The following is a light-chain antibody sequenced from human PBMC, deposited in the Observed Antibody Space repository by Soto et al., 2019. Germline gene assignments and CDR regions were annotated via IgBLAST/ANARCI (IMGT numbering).Light chain of an antibody. CDR1: QSISNY. J-gene: IGKJ4*01. V-gene: IGKV1-39*01. CDR3: QETFSTPSFT. CDR2: AAS. Sequence: DIQMTQSPSSLSASVGDGVTITCRASQSISNYVNWYQQKPGKAPKLLIYAASRLQSGVPSRFSGTGSRTDFTLTIRSLPPDDFATYYCQETFSTPSFTFGGGNKVEI.